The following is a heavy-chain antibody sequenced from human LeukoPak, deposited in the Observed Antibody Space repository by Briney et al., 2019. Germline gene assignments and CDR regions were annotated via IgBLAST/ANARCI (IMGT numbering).Heavy chain of an antibody. D-gene: IGHD6-19*01. CDR2: ISYDGSNK. Sequence: GGSLRLSCAASGFTFSSYAMHWVRQAPGKGLEWVAVISYDGSNKYYADSVKGRFTISRDNSKNTLDLQMNSLRAEDTAVYYCAKEEKWLADSYGLDVWGQGTTVTVSS. CDR3: AKEEKWLADSYGLDV. J-gene: IGHJ6*02. V-gene: IGHV3-30-3*01. CDR1: GFTFSSYA.